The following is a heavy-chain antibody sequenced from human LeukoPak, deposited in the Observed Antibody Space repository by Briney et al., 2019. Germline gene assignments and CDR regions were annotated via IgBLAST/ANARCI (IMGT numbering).Heavy chain of an antibody. D-gene: IGHD1-26*01. CDR3: RIGATKIDS. CDR2: IKQDGSEK. V-gene: IGHV3-7*01. Sequence: GGSLRLSCAASGFTFSSSWMSWVRQAPGKGLQWVANIKQDGSEKHCVDSVKGRFTISRDNGKNSLYLQMNSLRVEDTAIYYCRIGATKIDSWGQGTLVTVSS. J-gene: IGHJ4*02. CDR1: GFTFSSSW.